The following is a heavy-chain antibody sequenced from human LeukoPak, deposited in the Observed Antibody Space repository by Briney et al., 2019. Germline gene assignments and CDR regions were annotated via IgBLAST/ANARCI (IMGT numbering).Heavy chain of an antibody. Sequence: SETLSLTCSVSGFSIGSGHFWAWIRQTPEKGMEGIGSIGNMRGRGDGVVYYNPSLNRRVSLSVDTSKTQFSLRLTSVTATDPAIYYCARRWDRIRLDEYFDNWGQGMPVTVSS. CDR2: IGNMRGRGDGVV. D-gene: IGHD1-26*01. V-gene: IGHV4-38-2*01. CDR3: ARRWDRIRLDEYFDN. CDR1: GFSIGSGHF. J-gene: IGHJ4*02.